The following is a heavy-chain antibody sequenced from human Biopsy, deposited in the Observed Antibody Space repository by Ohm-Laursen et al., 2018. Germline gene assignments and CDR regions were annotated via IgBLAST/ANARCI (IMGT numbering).Heavy chain of an antibody. Sequence: SDTLSLTWGVSGGSIISYYWTWIRQPLGKGLEWIGHVYNGGITNYNPSLKSRVTISKDTSKNQFSLQVNSVTAADTAVYYCARTPRDSFWSGSYKRGLWFDPWGQGTLVIVSS. CDR3: ARTPRDSFWSGSYKRGLWFDP. V-gene: IGHV4-59*07. J-gene: IGHJ5*02. D-gene: IGHD3-3*01. CDR2: VYNGGIT. CDR1: GGSIISYY.